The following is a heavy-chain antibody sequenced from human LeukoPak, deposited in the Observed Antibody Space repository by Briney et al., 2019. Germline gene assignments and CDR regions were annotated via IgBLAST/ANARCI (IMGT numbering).Heavy chain of an antibody. Sequence: ASVKVSCKASGYTFTSHGISWVRQAPGQGLEWMGWISAYNGNTNYAQKLQGRVTMTTDTSASTAYMELRSLRSDDTAVYYCARDRGYYDSSGDWGQGTLVTVSS. V-gene: IGHV1-18*01. J-gene: IGHJ4*02. CDR1: GYTFTSHG. CDR3: ARDRGYYDSSGD. CDR2: ISAYNGNT. D-gene: IGHD3-22*01.